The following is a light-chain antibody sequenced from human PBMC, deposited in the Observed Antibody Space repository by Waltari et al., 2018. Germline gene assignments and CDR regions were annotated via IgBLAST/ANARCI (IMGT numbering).Light chain of an antibody. CDR3: QAWDSSTGGVV. V-gene: IGLV3-1*01. J-gene: IGLJ2*01. Sequence: SYDLTQPPSVSVSPGQTASITCSGDKLGDEDVCWYQQKPGQSPVLVIYQDTKRPSGIPERFSGSNSGNTATLTISGTRAMDEADYYCQAWDSSTGGVVFGGGTKLTVL. CDR2: QDT. CDR1: KLGDED.